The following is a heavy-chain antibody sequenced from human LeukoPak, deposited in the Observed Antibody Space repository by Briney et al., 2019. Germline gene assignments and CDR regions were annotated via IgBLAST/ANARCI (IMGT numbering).Heavy chain of an antibody. CDR2: LSGSGGRT. J-gene: IGHJ6*02. Sequence: GGSLRLSCEASGLTFSNTWMTWVRRAPGKGLEWVSSLSGSGGRTYYADSVKGRFTISRDNSRNTLYLQMNSLRAEDTAVYYCAKDLYRGASYYYGMDVWGQGTSVAVSS. V-gene: IGHV3-23*01. CDR3: AKDLYRGASYYYGMDV. D-gene: IGHD3-10*01. CDR1: GLTFSNTW.